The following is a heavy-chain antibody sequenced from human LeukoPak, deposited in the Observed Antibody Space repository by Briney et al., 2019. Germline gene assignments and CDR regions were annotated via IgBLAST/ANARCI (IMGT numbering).Heavy chain of an antibody. D-gene: IGHD1-26*01. CDR3: ASRRDSGSFGADY. Sequence: SVNVSCKASGFTFTSSAVQWVRQARGQRLEWIGWIVVGSGNTNYAQKFQERVTITRDTPISTAYMELSRLTSDDTAVYYCASRRDSGSFGADYWGQGTLVTVSS. V-gene: IGHV1-58*01. CDR1: GFTFTSSA. J-gene: IGHJ4*02. CDR2: IVVGSGNT.